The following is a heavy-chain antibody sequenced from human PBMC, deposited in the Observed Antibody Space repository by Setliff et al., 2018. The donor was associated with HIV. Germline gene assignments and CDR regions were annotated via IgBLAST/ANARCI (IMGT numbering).Heavy chain of an antibody. CDR3: ARHVGISIGGTRGDFDC. V-gene: IGHV4-31*03. CDR1: GGSISSGGYY. D-gene: IGHD6-13*01. Sequence: PSETLSLTCTVSGGSISSGGYYWSWIRQHPGKGLEWIGYMYHSGSTHYNPSLKSRVTISVDTSENQFSLKLSSVTAADTAMYYCARHVGISIGGTRGDFDCWGQGTLVTVSS. CDR2: MYHSGST. J-gene: IGHJ4*02.